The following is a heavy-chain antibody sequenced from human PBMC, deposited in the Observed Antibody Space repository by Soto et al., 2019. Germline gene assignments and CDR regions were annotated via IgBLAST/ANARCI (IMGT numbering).Heavy chain of an antibody. J-gene: IGHJ6*02. CDR2: IYYSGST. CDR1: GGSISSGDYY. V-gene: IGHV4-30-4*01. Sequence: ASETLSLTCTVSGGSISSGDYYWSWIRQPPGKGLEWIGYIYYSGSTYYNPSLKSRVTISVDTSKNQFSLKLSPVTAADTAVYYCASGYTDIVVVPAANGNYGMDVWGQGTTVTVSS. CDR3: ASGYTDIVVVPAANGNYGMDV. D-gene: IGHD2-2*01.